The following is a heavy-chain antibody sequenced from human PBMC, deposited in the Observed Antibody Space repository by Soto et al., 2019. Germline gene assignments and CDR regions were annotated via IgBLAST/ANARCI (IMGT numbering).Heavy chain of an antibody. J-gene: IGHJ4*01. CDR1: GGTFRSYA. V-gene: IGHV1-69*13. CDR2: IIPIFGAA. Sequence: SVKVSCKASGGTFRSYAISWVRQAPGQGLAWMGGIIPIFGAANYAQQFQGRVTITADESTSTVYMELSSLRSDDTAVYYCATSADNSGWYYFHYWGQ. CDR3: ATSADNSGWYYFHY. D-gene: IGHD6-19*01.